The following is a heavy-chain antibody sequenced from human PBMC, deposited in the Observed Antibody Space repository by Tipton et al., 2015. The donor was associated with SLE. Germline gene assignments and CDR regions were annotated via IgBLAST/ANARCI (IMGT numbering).Heavy chain of an antibody. V-gene: IGHV4-38-2*02. CDR3: ARDLEWLFGWFDP. CDR1: GYSISSGYY. J-gene: IGHJ5*02. D-gene: IGHD3-3*01. CDR2: IYHSGST. Sequence: LRLSCAVSGYSISSGYYWGWIRHPPGKRREWIGSIYHSGSTNYNPSLKSRVTISVDTSKNQFSLKLSSVTAADTAVYYCARDLEWLFGWFDPWGQGTLVTVSS.